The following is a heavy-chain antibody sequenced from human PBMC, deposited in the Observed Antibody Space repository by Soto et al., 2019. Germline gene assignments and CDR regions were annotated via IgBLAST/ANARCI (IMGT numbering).Heavy chain of an antibody. CDR1: GGSISSYY. CDR3: ARVKITMVRGLWGSGWPYFDY. CDR2: IYYSGST. V-gene: IGHV4-59*01. J-gene: IGHJ4*02. D-gene: IGHD3-10*01. Sequence: SETLSLTCTVSGGSISSYYWSWIRQPPGKGLEWIGYIYYSGSTNYNPSLKSRVTISVDTSKNQFSLKLSSVTAADTAVYYCARVKITMVRGLWGSGWPYFDYWGQGTLVPVSS.